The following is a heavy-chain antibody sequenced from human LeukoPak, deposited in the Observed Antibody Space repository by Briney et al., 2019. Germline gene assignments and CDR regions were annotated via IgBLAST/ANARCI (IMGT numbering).Heavy chain of an antibody. D-gene: IGHD1/OR15-1a*01. Sequence: SETLSLTCSVSGASIRSYFWSWIRQSPGKGLEWIGYISYNGDSDRNPSLKSRVTISLDMSKSQFSLKVRSVTAADSAVYYCARQRASGTWWFDPWGQGTLGTVSS. V-gene: IGHV4-59*08. CDR1: GASIRSYF. CDR2: ISYNGDS. CDR3: ARQRASGTWWFDP. J-gene: IGHJ5*02.